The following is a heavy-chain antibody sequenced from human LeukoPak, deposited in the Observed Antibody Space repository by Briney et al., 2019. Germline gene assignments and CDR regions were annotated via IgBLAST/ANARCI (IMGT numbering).Heavy chain of an antibody. CDR2: INSDGSSI. J-gene: IGHJ4*02. CDR1: GFSFSSYW. Sequence: PGGSLRLSCAASGFSFSSYWMHWVRQAPGEGLVWVSRINSDGSSINYADSVKGRFTISRDNAKNTLYLQMNSPRAEDTAVYYCARAAYSGYSSGWSFDYWGQGTLVTVSS. CDR3: ARAAYSGYSSGWSFDY. D-gene: IGHD6-19*01. V-gene: IGHV3-74*01.